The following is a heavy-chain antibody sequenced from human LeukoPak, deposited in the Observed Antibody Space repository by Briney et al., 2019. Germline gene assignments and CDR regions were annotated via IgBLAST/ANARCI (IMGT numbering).Heavy chain of an antibody. CDR3: ARVGDGGYSYGYYFDY. CDR1: GYTFTGYY. CDR2: IDPNSGGT. V-gene: IGHV1-2*02. D-gene: IGHD5-18*01. J-gene: IGHJ4*02. Sequence: GASVKVSCKASGYTFTGYYMHWVRQAPGQGLEWMGWIDPNSGGTNYAQKFQGRVTMTRDTSISTAYMELSRLRSDDTAVYYCARVGDGGYSYGYYFDYWGQGTLVTVSS.